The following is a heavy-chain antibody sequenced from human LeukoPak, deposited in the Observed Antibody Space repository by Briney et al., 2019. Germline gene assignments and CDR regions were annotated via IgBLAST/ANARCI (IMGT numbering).Heavy chain of an antibody. V-gene: IGHV3-21*01. CDR2: ISSSSSYI. D-gene: IGHD3-16*02. CDR1: AFTFSSHS. Sequence: GGSLRLSCAASAFTFSSHSMNWVRQAPGKGLEWVSSISSSSSYIYYADSVKGRFTISRDNAKNSLYLQMNSLRAEDTAVYYCARDMPDYDYVWGSYRPFDYWGQGTLVTVSS. CDR3: ARDMPDYDYVWGSYRPFDY. J-gene: IGHJ4*02.